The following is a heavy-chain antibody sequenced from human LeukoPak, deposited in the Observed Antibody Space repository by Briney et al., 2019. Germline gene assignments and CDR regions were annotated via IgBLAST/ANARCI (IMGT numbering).Heavy chain of an antibody. CDR3: ARGAISSWYED. CDR1: GFTVSSNY. J-gene: IGHJ4*02. Sequence: PGGSLRLSCAGSGFTVSSNYMSWVRQATGKGLDWVSVLYSGGSIFYADSVKGRFTISRDISKNMLYLQMNSLRVDDTAVYYCARGAISSWYEDWGQGTLVTVSS. D-gene: IGHD6-13*01. CDR2: LYSGGSI. V-gene: IGHV3-66*01.